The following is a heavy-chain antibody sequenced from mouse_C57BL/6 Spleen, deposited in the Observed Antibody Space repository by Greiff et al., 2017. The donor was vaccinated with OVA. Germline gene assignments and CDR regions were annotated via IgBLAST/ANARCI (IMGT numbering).Heavy chain of an antibody. CDR2: ISYDGSN. CDR3: AREGAYYSNYFFAY. V-gene: IGHV3-6*01. CDR1: GYSITSGYY. Sequence: EVKLVESGPGLVKPSQSLSLTCSVTGYSITSGYYWNWIRQFPGNKLEWMGYISYDGSNNYNPSLKNRISITRDTSKNQFFLKLNSVTTEDTATYYCAREGAYYSNYFFAYWGQGTLVTVSA. J-gene: IGHJ3*01. D-gene: IGHD2-5*01.